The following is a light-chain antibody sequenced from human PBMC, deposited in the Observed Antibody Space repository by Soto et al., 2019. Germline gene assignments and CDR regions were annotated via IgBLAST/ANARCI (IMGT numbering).Light chain of an antibody. Sequence: EILMTQSPANVSVSPGERATLSCRASQSVSTNLAWYQQKPGQAPRLLIYGASSRATGIPDRFSGSGSGTDFTLTISRLEPEDFAVYYCRQYGSSPITFGQGTRLEI. J-gene: IGKJ5*01. CDR1: QSVSTN. V-gene: IGKV3-20*01. CDR3: RQYGSSPIT. CDR2: GAS.